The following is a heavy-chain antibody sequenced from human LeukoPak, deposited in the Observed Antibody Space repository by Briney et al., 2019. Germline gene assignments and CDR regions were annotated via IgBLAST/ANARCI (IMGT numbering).Heavy chain of an antibody. CDR3: VKDEYVNGWYVPYSCDQ. V-gene: IGHV3-30*04. CDR1: GFTFNSYA. D-gene: IGHD6-19*01. Sequence: GRSLRLSCAASGFTFNSYAMHWVRQAPGKGLEWVAIISYDGSNKYYTDSVMGRFTISRDNSKNTVYLRMNNLRVDDTAMYYCVKDEYVNGWYVPYSCDQWGQGTLVTVSA. CDR2: ISYDGSNK. J-gene: IGHJ4*02.